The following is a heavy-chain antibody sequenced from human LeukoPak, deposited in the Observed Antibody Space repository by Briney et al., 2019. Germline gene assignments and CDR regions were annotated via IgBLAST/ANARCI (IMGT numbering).Heavy chain of an antibody. Sequence: PSETLSLTCNVSNFSMSSGYYWGWIRKPQGNGLEGIGSVYHSGSTYYNPSLKSRVTISVDTSKTQFSLKLKSVTAAATAVYYCARDKDYYDSSGYLYWGQGILVTVSS. CDR2: VYHSGST. CDR1: NFSMSSGYY. D-gene: IGHD3-22*01. J-gene: IGHJ4*02. CDR3: ARDKDYYDSSGYLY. V-gene: IGHV4-38-2*02.